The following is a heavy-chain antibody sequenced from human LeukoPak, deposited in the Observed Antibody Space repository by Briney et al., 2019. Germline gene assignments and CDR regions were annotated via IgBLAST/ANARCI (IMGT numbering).Heavy chain of an antibody. V-gene: IGHV4-30-4*02. CDR2: IYYSGST. CDR1: GGSISSGDYY. J-gene: IGHJ4*02. Sequence: SETLSLTCTVSGGSISSGDYYWSWIRQPPGKGLEWIGYIYYSGSTYYNPSLKSRVTISVDTSKNQFSLKLSSVTAADTAVYYCARGGGRYSYGYHDYWGQGTLVTVSS. D-gene: IGHD5-18*01. CDR3: ARGGGRYSYGYHDY.